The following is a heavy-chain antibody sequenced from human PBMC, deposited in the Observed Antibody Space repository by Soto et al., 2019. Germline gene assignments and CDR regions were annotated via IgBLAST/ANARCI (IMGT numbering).Heavy chain of an antibody. V-gene: IGHV3-23*01. Sequence: SGGSLRLSCAASGFTFSSYAMNWVRQAPGKGLQWVSGISDSGGRTYYADSVKGRFTISRDNSKNTLYLQMNSLRPEDTAVYYCAKGPRTAQNDAFDIWGQGTMVTVSS. CDR3: AKGPRTAQNDAFDI. CDR2: ISDSGGRT. J-gene: IGHJ3*02. CDR1: GFTFSSYA. D-gene: IGHD2-21*02.